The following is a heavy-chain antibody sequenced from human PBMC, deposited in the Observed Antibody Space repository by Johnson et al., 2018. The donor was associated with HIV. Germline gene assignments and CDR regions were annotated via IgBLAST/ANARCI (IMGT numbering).Heavy chain of an antibody. Sequence: QMLLVESGGGVVQPGRSLKLSCAASGFTFDDYAMHWVRQTPGKGLQWVSVIYSGGDTYYADSVRGRFTISRDNSKNTLYLQMGSLRAEDTAVYYCAREEGIQLWPRGAFDIWG. CDR3: AREEGIQLWPRGAFDI. V-gene: IGHV3-NL1*01. CDR1: GFTFDDYA. J-gene: IGHJ3*02. D-gene: IGHD5-18*01. CDR2: IYSGGDT.